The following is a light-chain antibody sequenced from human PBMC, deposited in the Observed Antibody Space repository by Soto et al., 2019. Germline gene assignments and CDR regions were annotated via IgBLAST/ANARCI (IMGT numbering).Light chain of an antibody. CDR2: HAS. J-gene: IGKJ4*01. Sequence: EIVLTQSPATLSLSLGERATVSCRASQNVNSYLAWYQQKPGQAPRVLIYHASNRATGIPARFSGSGSGTDFTLTISSLEPEDFAVYYCQQRSSWPLTFGGGTKVEIK. CDR1: QNVNSY. CDR3: QQRSSWPLT. V-gene: IGKV3-11*01.